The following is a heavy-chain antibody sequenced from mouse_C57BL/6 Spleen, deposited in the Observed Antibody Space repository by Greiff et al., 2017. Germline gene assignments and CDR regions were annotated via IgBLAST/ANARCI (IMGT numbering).Heavy chain of an antibody. V-gene: IGHV1-61*01. CDR3: ARTADYDPNYFDD. J-gene: IGHJ2*01. D-gene: IGHD2-4*01. CDR2: IYPSDSET. Sequence: QVQLQQPGAELVRPGSSVKLSCKASGYTFTSYWMDWVKQRPGQGLEWIGNIYPSDSETHYNQKFKDKATLTVDKSSSTAYMQLSSLTSEDSAVYYCARTADYDPNYFDDWGQGTTLTVSS. CDR1: GYTFTSYW.